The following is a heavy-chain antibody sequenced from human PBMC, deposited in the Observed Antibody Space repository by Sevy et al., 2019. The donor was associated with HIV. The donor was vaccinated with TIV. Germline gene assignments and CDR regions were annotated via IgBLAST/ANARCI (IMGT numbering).Heavy chain of an antibody. Sequence: GGSLRLSCAASGFTFSNAWMSWVRQAPGKGLEWVGRIKGKIYDGTIDYAAPVKGRFSISSYDSKNTLYLQMNSLKTEDTAVYYRTTASWSQEDYYNYWGQVTLVTVSS. CDR3: TTASWSQEDYYNY. J-gene: IGHJ4*02. V-gene: IGHV3-15*01. CDR1: GFTFSNAW. D-gene: IGHD6-13*01. CDR2: IKGKIYDGTI.